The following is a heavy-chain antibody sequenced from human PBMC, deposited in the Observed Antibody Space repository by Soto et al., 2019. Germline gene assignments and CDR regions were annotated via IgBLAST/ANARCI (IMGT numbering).Heavy chain of an antibody. CDR3: ASEWQWLVRGMDV. D-gene: IGHD6-19*01. Sequence: QVQLVESGRGVVQPGRSLRLSCAASGFTFSSYAMHWVRQAPGKGLEWVAVISYDGSNKYYADAVKGRFTISTDNSKNTLYLQMNSLRAEDTAVYYCASEWQWLVRGMDVWGQGTTVTVSS. J-gene: IGHJ6*02. CDR1: GFTFSSYA. CDR2: ISYDGSNK. V-gene: IGHV3-30-3*01.